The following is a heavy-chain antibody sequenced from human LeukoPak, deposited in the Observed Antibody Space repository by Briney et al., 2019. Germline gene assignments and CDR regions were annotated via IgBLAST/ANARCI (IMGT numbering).Heavy chain of an antibody. CDR1: GFTFSRYS. CDR3: ARDRFSSGWYGDHYYYYMDV. V-gene: IGHV3-21*01. D-gene: IGHD6-19*01. J-gene: IGHJ6*03. Sequence: GGSLRLSCAASGFTFSRYSMNWVRQAPGKGLEWVSSISSSSSYIYYADSVKGRFTISRDNAKNSLYLQMNSLRAEDTAVYYCARDRFSSGWYGDHYYYYMDVWGKGTTVTVSS. CDR2: ISSSSSYI.